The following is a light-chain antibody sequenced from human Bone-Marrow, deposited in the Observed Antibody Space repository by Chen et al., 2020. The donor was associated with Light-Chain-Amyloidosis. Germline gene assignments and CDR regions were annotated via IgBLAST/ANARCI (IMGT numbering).Light chain of an antibody. CDR2: DAA. J-gene: IGKJ2*01. V-gene: IGKV1-5*01. CDR1: KNIRKW. CDR3: RQYNAFSMYT. Sequence: DIQMTQFPSTLSEAVGESVTITCRASKNIRKWVAWYQQKPGNAPNLLIYDAANLESGVPSRFSGSGSGTEFTLTISSLQPDDFATYYCRQYNAFSMYTFGQGTKLEIK.